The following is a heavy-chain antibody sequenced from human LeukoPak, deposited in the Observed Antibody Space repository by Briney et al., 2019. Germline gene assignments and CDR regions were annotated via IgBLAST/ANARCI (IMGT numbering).Heavy chain of an antibody. Sequence: PGESLKISCQGSGYSFTNYWIVWVRQMPGKGLEWMGIIYPDDSDTRYSPSFQGQVTMSADKSISTAYLQWSSLKASDSALYCCARRDIVGASGAFDIWGQGTRVTVSS. CDR2: IYPDDSDT. CDR3: ARRDIVGASGAFDI. J-gene: IGHJ3*02. V-gene: IGHV5-51*01. D-gene: IGHD1-26*01. CDR1: GYSFTNYW.